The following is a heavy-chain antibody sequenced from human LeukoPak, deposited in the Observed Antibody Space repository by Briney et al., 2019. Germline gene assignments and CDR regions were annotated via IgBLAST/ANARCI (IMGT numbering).Heavy chain of an antibody. CDR1: GFTFSSYA. V-gene: IGHV3-23*01. CDR2: ISGSVGST. D-gene: IGHD2-15*01. Sequence: GGSLRLSCAASGFTFSSYAMCWVRQAPGKGLEWVSPISGSVGSTYSADSVKGRFTTSRDNSKNTLYLQMNSLRAEDTAVYYCASEPCSGGSCFRDYWGQGTLVTVSS. J-gene: IGHJ4*02. CDR3: ASEPCSGGSCFRDY.